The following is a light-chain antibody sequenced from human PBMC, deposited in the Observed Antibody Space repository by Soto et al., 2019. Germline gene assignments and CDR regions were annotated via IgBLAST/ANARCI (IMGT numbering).Light chain of an antibody. CDR2: DAS. V-gene: IGKV1-5*01. CDR1: QSITTF. J-gene: IGKJ1*01. Sequence: DIQMTQSPSTLSASIGDRVTITFRASQSITTFLAWYQQKPGKAPQILIYDASKLEPGVPSRLSGGGSGTEFTLTISSLQSEDFAVYYCQQYNNWPRTFGQGTKVDIK. CDR3: QQYNNWPRT.